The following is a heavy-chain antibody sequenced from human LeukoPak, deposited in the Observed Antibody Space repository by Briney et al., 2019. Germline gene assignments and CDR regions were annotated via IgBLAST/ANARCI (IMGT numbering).Heavy chain of an antibody. CDR1: GFTVSSNY. CDR3: ARALGWFFDD. J-gene: IGHJ4*02. V-gene: IGHV3-66*01. D-gene: IGHD3-10*01. Sequence: PGGSLRLSCAASGFTVSSNYMSWVRQAPGKGLEWVSVIYGGGSTYYADSVKGRFTISRDNSKNTLYLKMNSLSAEETAVYYCARALGWFFDDWGQGTLVTVSS. CDR2: IYGGGST.